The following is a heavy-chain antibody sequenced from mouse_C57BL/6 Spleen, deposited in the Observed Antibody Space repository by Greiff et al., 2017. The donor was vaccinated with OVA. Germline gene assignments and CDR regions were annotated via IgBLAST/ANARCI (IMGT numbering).Heavy chain of an antibody. D-gene: IGHD2-4*01. J-gene: IGHJ4*01. V-gene: IGHV1-18*01. CDR3: ARGDYDVGYAMDY. CDR2: INPNNGGT. Sequence: EVKLMESGPELVKPGASVKIPCKASGYTFTDYNMDWVKQSHGKSLEWIGDINPNNGGTIYNQKFKGKATLTVDKSSSTAYMELRSLTSEDTAVYYCARGDYDVGYAMDYWGQGTSVTVSS. CDR1: GYTFTDYN.